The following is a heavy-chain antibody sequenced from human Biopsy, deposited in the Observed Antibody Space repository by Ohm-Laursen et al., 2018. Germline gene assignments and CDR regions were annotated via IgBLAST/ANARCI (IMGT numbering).Heavy chain of an antibody. D-gene: IGHD6-6*01. Sequence: SLRLSCAASGFSVSSYDMNWVRQAPGKGLEWISYISETSSHIYDADSVRGRFTVARGIAKNSLYLQLNSLRVEDTAVYYCARDSSRRAREGGMDVWGQGPTVTASS. J-gene: IGHJ6*02. CDR1: GFSVSSYD. CDR2: ISETSSHI. CDR3: ARDSSRRAREGGMDV. V-gene: IGHV3-21*01.